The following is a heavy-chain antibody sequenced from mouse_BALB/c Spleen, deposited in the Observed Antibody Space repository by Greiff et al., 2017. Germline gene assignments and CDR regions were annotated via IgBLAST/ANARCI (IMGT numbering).Heavy chain of an antibody. D-gene: IGHD2-14*01. CDR3: LRYDDGFDY. V-gene: IGHV14-3*02. J-gene: IGHJ2*01. Sequence: EVKLMESGAELVKPGASVKLSCTASGFNIKDTYMHWVKQRPEQGLEWIGRIDPANGNTKYDPKFQGKATITADTSSNTAYLQLSSLTSEDTAVYYCLRYDDGFDYWGQGTTLTVSS. CDR2: IDPANGNT. CDR1: GFNIKDTY.